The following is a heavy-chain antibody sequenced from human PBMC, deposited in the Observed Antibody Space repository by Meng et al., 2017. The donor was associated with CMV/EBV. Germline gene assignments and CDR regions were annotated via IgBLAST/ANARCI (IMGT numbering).Heavy chain of an antibody. CDR3: ANLYDFWSGSQYGMDV. CDR2: MNPNSGNT. D-gene: IGHD3-3*01. V-gene: IGHV1-8*01. CDR1: GYTFTSYD. Sequence: ASVKVSCKASGYTFTSYDINWVRQATGQGLEWMGWMNPNSGNTGYAQKFQGRVTMTRNTSISTAYMELSSLRSEDTAVYYCANLYDFWSGSQYGMDVWGQGTTVTVSS. J-gene: IGHJ6*02.